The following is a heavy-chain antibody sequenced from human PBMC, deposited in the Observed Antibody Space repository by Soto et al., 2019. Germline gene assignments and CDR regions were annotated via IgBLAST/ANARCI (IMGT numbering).Heavy chain of an antibody. CDR2: ISGTGGST. Sequence: GGSLRLSCAATGFTFSSYAMSWVRQAPGKGLEWVSSISGTGGSTYYADSVKGRFTISRDNSKNTLFLQMNSLRAEDTAVYYCAKDRSSSGTTVRFDPWGLGTLVTVSS. J-gene: IGHJ5*02. D-gene: IGHD1-1*01. V-gene: IGHV3-23*01. CDR1: GFTFSSYA. CDR3: AKDRSSSGTTVRFDP.